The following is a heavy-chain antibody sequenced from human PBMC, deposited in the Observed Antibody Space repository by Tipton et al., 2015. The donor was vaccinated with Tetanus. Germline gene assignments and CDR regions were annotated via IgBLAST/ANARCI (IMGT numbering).Heavy chain of an antibody. CDR1: GFTFSSYW. V-gene: IGHV3-7*01. CDR2: IKQDGSEK. J-gene: IGHJ4*02. CDR3: ARPYCTSTSCRYHFDY. D-gene: IGHD2-2*01. Sequence: SLRLSCAASGFTFSSYWMSWVRQAPGKGLEWVANIKQDGSEKYYVDSVKGRFTISRDNAKNSLYLQMNSLRAEDTAVYYCARPYCTSTSCRYHFDYWGQGTLVTVSS.